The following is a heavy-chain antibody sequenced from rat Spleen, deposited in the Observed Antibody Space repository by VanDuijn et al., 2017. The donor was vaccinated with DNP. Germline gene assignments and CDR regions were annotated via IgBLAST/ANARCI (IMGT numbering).Heavy chain of an antibody. CDR3: AARYSSSWFAY. D-gene: IGHD1-2*01. CDR1: GFTFSNYW. Sequence: EVQLVESGGDLVQPGRSLKLSCVASGFTFSNYWMTWIRQVPGRGLEWVASITSSGGSIYYPDSVKGRFTISRDDAKNTLYLQINSLRSEDTATYYCAARYSSSWFAYWGQGTLVTVSS. J-gene: IGHJ3*01. CDR2: ITSSGGSI. V-gene: IGHV5-31*01.